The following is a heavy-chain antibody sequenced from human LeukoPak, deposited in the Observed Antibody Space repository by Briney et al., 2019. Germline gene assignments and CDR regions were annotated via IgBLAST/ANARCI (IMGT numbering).Heavy chain of an antibody. Sequence: SVKVSCKASGCTFSSYAISWVRQAPGQGLEWMGRIIPILGIANYAQKFQGRVTITADKSTSTAYMELSSLRSEDTAVYYCASPPPVRTYYYDSSGPDFDYWGQGTLVTVSS. J-gene: IGHJ4*02. CDR3: ASPPPVRTYYYDSSGPDFDY. V-gene: IGHV1-69*04. CDR1: GCTFSSYA. CDR2: IIPILGIA. D-gene: IGHD3-22*01.